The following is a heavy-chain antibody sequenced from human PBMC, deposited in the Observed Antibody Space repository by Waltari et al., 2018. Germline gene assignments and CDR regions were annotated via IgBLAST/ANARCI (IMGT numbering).Heavy chain of an antibody. J-gene: IGHJ6*03. CDR1: GFTFSSYG. D-gene: IGHD2-15*01. V-gene: IGHV3-30*02. Sequence: QVQLVESGGGVVQPGGSLRLSCAASGFTFSSYGMHWVRQATGKGLEWVAFIRYDGSNKYYADSVKGRFTISRDNSKNTLYLQMNSLRAEDTAVYYCAKGYCSGGSCYSTPYYYYYYYMDVWGKGTTVTVSS. CDR2: IRYDGSNK. CDR3: AKGYCSGGSCYSTPYYYYYYYMDV.